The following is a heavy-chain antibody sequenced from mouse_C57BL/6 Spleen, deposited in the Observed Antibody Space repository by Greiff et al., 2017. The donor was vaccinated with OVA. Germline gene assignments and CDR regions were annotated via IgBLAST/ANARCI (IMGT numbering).Heavy chain of an antibody. V-gene: IGHV5-9-1*02. CDR1: GFTFSSYA. CDR3: TREGIYYDYDGSYWYFDV. CDR2: ISSGGDYI. J-gene: IGHJ1*03. D-gene: IGHD2-4*01. Sequence: EVNVVESGEGLVKPGGSLKLSCAASGFTFSSYAMSWVRQTPEKRLEWVAYISSGGDYIYYADTVKGRFTISRDNARNTLYLQMSSLKSEDTAMYYCTREGIYYDYDGSYWYFDVWGTGTTVTVSS.